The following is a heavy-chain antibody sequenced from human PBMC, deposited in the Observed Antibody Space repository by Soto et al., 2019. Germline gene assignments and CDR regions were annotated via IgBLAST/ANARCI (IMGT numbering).Heavy chain of an antibody. CDR3: ASPYCTNGVCYSSGWYGMEYYYYGMDV. D-gene: IGHD2-8*01. Sequence: SVKVSCKASGGTFSSYAISWVRQAPGQGLEWMGGIIPIFGTANYAQKFQGRVTITADKSTSTAYMELSSLRSEDTAVYYCASPYCTNGVCYSSGWYGMEYYYYGMDVWGQGTTVTVAS. J-gene: IGHJ6*02. CDR2: IIPIFGTA. V-gene: IGHV1-69*06. CDR1: GGTFSSYA.